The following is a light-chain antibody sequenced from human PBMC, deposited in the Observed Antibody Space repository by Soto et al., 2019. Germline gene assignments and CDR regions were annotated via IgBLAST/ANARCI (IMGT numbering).Light chain of an antibody. V-gene: IGKV3-20*01. J-gene: IGKJ3*01. Sequence: EIVLTQSPGTLWLSRGERATISCRASQSVSSSYLAWYQQKPGQAPRLLIYGASSRATGIPDRFSGSGSGTDFTLTISRLEPEDFAVYYCKQYGSSPLFTFGPGTKVDIK. CDR1: QSVSSSY. CDR2: GAS. CDR3: KQYGSSPLFT.